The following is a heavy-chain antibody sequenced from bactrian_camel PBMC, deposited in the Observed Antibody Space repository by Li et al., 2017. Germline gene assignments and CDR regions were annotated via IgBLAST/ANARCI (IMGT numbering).Heavy chain of an antibody. J-gene: IGHJ4*01. V-gene: IGHV3S26*01. CDR2: IDGYGSA. Sequence: HVQLVESGGDLLQPGGSLRLSCVASGSAASTACMTWFRRAPGKEREGVAAIDGYGSATYAESVKGRFTISKDNAKNTLYLQMNSLKPEDTDMYYCATCSDPFFGQGTQVTVS. CDR1: GSAASTAC. D-gene: IGHD3*01.